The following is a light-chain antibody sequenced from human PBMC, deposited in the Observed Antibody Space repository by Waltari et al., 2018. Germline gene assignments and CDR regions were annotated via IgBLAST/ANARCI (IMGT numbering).Light chain of an antibody. V-gene: IGKV1-5*03. CDR1: QSVNRW. J-gene: IGKJ1*01. CDR3: QQYEAFPVT. CDR2: KAS. Sequence: DIQMTQSPSTLSASVGYRVTITCRASQSVNRWLAWYQQKPGKAPKLLICKASALQNGVAPRFSGGGSGTEFTLTISNLQPDDSSTYYCQQYEAFPVTFGHGTKVEIK.